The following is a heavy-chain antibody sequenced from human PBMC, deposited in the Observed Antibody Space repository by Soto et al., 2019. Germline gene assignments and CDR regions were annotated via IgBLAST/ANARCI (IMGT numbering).Heavy chain of an antibody. V-gene: IGHV4-61*08. CDR1: GGSISSGGYY. CDR2: IYYSGST. Sequence: SETLSLTCTVSGGSISSGGYYWSWIRQPPGKGLEWIGYIYYSGSTYYNPSLKSRVTISVDTSKNQFSLKLSSVTAADTAVYYCARGVTSVDFWSGYSTPTWFDPWGQGTLVTVSS. CDR3: ARGVTSVDFWSGYSTPTWFDP. D-gene: IGHD3-3*01. J-gene: IGHJ5*02.